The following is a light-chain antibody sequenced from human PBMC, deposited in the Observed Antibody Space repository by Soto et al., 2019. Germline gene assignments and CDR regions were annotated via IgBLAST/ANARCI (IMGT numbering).Light chain of an antibody. CDR2: ANT. Sequence: QSVLTQPSSVSGAPGQRVTISCTGSSSNIGARYDVHWYLQLPGTAPKLLIYANTNRPSGVPDRFSGSKSGTSASLAITGLQAEDEADYYCQSYDTSLSVVFGGGTKVTVL. CDR1: SSNIGARYD. V-gene: IGLV1-40*01. J-gene: IGLJ2*01. CDR3: QSYDTSLSVV.